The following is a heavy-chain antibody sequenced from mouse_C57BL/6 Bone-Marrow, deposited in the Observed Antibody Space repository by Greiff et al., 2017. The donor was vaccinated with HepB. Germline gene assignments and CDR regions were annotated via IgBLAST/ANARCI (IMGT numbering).Heavy chain of an antibody. D-gene: IGHD1-1*01. CDR1: GFSLTSYA. Sequence: VKLMESGPGLVAPSQCLSITCTVSGFSLTSYAISWVRQTPGKGLEWLGVIWTGGGTNYNSALKSRLSIRKDNSKSQVFLKMISLQTYDTARYYGATFITTSRFAYWGQGTLVTVSA. CDR2: IWTGGGT. J-gene: IGHJ3*01. V-gene: IGHV2-9-1*01. CDR3: ATFITTSRFAY.